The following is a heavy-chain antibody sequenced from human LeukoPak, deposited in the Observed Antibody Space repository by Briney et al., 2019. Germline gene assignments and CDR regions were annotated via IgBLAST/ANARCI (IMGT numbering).Heavy chain of an antibody. CDR2: IYYSGST. CDR3: ARRDSSSFFED. CDR1: GGSISSYY. J-gene: IGHJ4*02. Sequence: SETLSLTCTVSGGSISSYYWSWIRQPPGKGLEWIGYIYYSGSTNYNPSLKSRVTISVDTSENQFSLKLSSVTAADTAVYYCARRDSSSFFEDWGQGTLVTVSS. V-gene: IGHV4-59*08. D-gene: IGHD6-13*01.